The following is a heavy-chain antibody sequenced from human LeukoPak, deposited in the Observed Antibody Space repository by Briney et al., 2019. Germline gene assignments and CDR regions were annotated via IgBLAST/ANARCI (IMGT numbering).Heavy chain of an antibody. CDR3: AVADCTNSVCYPY. CDR1: GFTVSSNY. V-gene: IGHV3-66*02. Sequence: GGSLRLSCAASGFTVSSNYMSWVRQAPGKGLEWVSVIYSGGSTYYADSVKGRFTISRDNSKNTLYLQMNSLRAEDTAVYYCAVADCTNSVCYPYWGQGTLVTVSS. CDR2: IYSGGST. J-gene: IGHJ4*02. D-gene: IGHD2-8*01.